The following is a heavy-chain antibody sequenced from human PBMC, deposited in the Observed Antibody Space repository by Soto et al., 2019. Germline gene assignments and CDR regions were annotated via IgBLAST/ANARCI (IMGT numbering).Heavy chain of an antibody. J-gene: IGHJ1*01. Sequence: QVQLQESGPGLVKPSGTLSLTCAVSGGSISSSNWWSWVRQPPGKGLEWIGEIYHSGSTNYKPSLTSRVTISVDKSKNQFSLKVSSVTAADTAVYYCASRVVTSAEYFQHWGQGTLVTVSS. V-gene: IGHV4-4*02. CDR1: GGSISSSNW. CDR3: ASRVVTSAEYFQH. CDR2: IYHSGST. D-gene: IGHD2-2*01.